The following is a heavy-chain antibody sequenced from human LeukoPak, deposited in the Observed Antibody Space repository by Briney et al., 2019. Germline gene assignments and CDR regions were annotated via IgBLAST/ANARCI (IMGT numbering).Heavy chain of an antibody. CDR3: ARGGYCSSTSCYLVAWFDP. Sequence: PSKTLSLTCAVYGGSFSGYYWSWIRQPPGKGLEWIGEINHSGSTNYNPSLKSRVTISVDTSKNQFSLKLSSATAADTAVYYCARGGYCSSTSCYLVAWFDPWGQGTLVTVSS. V-gene: IGHV4-34*01. CDR1: GGSFSGYY. CDR2: INHSGST. D-gene: IGHD2-2*01. J-gene: IGHJ5*02.